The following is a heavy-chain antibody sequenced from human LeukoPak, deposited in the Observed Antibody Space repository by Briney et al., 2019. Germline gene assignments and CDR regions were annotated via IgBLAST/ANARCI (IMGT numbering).Heavy chain of an antibody. Sequence: GGSLRLSCAASGFTFSSYWMHWVRQAPGKGLVWVSRINTDGSSTSYADSVKGRFTISRDNAKNTLYLQMNSLRAEDTAVYYCAREXAXXGXXYWGQXTLVXVSS. J-gene: IGHJ4*02. CDR1: GFTFSSYW. CDR2: INTDGSST. CDR3: AREXAXXGXXY. V-gene: IGHV3-74*01.